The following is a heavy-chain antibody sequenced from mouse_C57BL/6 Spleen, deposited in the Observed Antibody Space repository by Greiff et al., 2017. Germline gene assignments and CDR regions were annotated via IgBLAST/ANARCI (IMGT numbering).Heavy chain of an antibody. V-gene: IGHV3-6*01. J-gene: IGHJ2*01. CDR1: GSSITSGYY. CDR2: ISYDGSN. CDR3: ARGTWGYLDY. D-gene: IGHD3-3*01. Sequence: VQLQESGPGLVKPSQSLSLTCSVTGSSITSGYYWNWIRQFPGNKLEWMGYISYDGSNNYNPSLKNRISITRDTAKIQFFLKLNSVTTEDTAKYYCARGTWGYLDYWGQGTTLTVSS.